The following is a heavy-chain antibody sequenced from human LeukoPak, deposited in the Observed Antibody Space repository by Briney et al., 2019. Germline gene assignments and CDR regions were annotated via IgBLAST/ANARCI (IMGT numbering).Heavy chain of an antibody. CDR3: ARGLYCSSTSCYTFDY. D-gene: IGHD2-2*02. CDR2: INHSGST. Sequence: GSLRLSCAASGFTFSSYSMNWVRQAPGKGLEWIGEINHSGSTNYNPSLKSRVTISVDTSKNQFSLKLSSVTAADTAVYYCARGLYCSSTSCYTFDYWGQGTLVTVSS. CDR1: GFTFSSYS. V-gene: IGHV4-34*01. J-gene: IGHJ4*02.